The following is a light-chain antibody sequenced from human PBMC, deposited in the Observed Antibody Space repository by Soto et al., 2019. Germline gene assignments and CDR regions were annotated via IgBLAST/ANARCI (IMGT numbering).Light chain of an antibody. V-gene: IGKV3D-20*02. Sequence: EIELTQSPATLSLSPGERATLSCGASQSFTSNYLAWYQQKPGQAPRLLIYGASTRATGIPDRFSGSGSGTEFTLTISSLEPEDFAVYYCQQRSSWPHTFGGGTKVDI. CDR1: QSFTSNY. J-gene: IGKJ4*01. CDR3: QQRSSWPHT. CDR2: GAS.